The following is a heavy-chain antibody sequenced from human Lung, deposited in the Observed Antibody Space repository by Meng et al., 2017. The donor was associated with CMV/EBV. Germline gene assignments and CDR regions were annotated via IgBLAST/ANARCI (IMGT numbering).Heavy chain of an antibody. V-gene: IGHV1-18*01. CDR1: GYPFTHHG. Sequence: QVHRVQCGAAVKKPGASVRVSCKASGYPFTHHGISWIRQAPGQGLEWMGWISCYNGDTNYAQKFQGKVTMTTDTSTSTAYMDLRSLRSDDTAVYYCARDPSNTSGRYAYFDYWGQGTLVTVSS. D-gene: IGHD6-19*01. CDR3: ARDPSNTSGRYAYFDY. J-gene: IGHJ4*02. CDR2: ISCYNGDT.